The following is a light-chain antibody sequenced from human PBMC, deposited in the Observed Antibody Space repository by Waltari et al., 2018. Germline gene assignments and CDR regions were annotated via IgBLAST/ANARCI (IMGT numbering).Light chain of an antibody. Sequence: EIVLTQSPDTPYLSPGERATLSCRASPSVSRALAWYQQKPGQAPRPLMFGASSRATGIPDRFSGSGSGTDFSLTISRLEPEDFAVYYCQHYVNLPATFGQGTKVEI. CDR1: PSVSRA. CDR2: GAS. CDR3: QHYVNLPAT. J-gene: IGKJ1*01. V-gene: IGKV3-20*01.